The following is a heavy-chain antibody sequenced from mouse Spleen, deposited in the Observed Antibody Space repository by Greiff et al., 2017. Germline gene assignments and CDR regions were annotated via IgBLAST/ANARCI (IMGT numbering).Heavy chain of an antibody. V-gene: IGHV5-17*01. CDR1: GFTFSDYG. CDR2: ISSGSSTI. D-gene: IGHD2-14*01. CDR3: ARPDYRYAWFAY. J-gene: IGHJ3*01. Sequence: VQLKESGGGLVKPGGSLKLSCAASGFTFSDYGMHWVRQAPEKGLEWVAYISSGSSTIYYADTVKGRFTISRDNAKNTLFLQMTSLRSEDTAMYYCARPDYRYAWFAYWGQGTLVTVSA.